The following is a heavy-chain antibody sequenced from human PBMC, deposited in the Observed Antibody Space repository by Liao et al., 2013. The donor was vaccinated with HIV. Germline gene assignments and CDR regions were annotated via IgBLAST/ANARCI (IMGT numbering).Heavy chain of an antibody. CDR3: ARAVSSDNYHDAFDI. D-gene: IGHD6-19*01. CDR1: GASLSGSY. Sequence: QVQLHQWGTGLVKPSETLSLTCAVYGASLSGSYWTWVRRTPGKGLEWIGEINQSGGTNYNPSLKSRVSISVDGSKNQFSLRLTSVTAADTAVYYCARAVSSDNYHDAFDIWGQGTLVTVSS. CDR2: INQSGGT. V-gene: IGHV4-34*01. J-gene: IGHJ3*02.